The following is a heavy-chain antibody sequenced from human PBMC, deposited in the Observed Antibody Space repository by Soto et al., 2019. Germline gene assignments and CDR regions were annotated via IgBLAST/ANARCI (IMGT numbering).Heavy chain of an antibody. Sequence: SETLSLTCAVYGGSFTAHYWNWIRQTPGQGLEWIGEINHTGDTNYNPSLKGRVTMSVDTSKNQFSLKLSSVTAADTAVYYCARDGWSAKNYYYYGMDVWGQGTTVTVSS. CDR1: GGSFTAHY. J-gene: IGHJ6*02. D-gene: IGHD3-3*01. V-gene: IGHV4-34*01. CDR2: INHTGDT. CDR3: ARDGWSAKNYYYYGMDV.